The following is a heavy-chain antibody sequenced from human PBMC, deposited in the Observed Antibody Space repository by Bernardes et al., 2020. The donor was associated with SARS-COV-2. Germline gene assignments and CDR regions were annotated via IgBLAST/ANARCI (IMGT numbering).Heavy chain of an antibody. D-gene: IGHD3-10*01. Sequence: GGSLRLSCVASGFTFSGSTMHWVRQVSGKGLEWVGRIRSKPNNYATTYAASMEGRFTISRDDSKNAAYLQMNSLKTDDTAIYYCARVSPIEAAYYDAFDIWGQGTMVTVSS. V-gene: IGHV3-73*01. CDR1: GFTFSGST. J-gene: IGHJ3*02. CDR3: ARVSPIEAAYYDAFDI. CDR2: IRSKPNNYAT.